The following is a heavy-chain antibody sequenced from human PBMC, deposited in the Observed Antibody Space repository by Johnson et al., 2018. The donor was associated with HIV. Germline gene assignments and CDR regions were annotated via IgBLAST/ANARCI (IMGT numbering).Heavy chain of an antibody. Sequence: QMLLVESGGGVVQPGRSLRLSCAASGFTFSSYAMHWVRQAPGKGLDWVAVISDDGSNEYYADSVKGRFTISRDNSKNTLYLQMNSLRAEDTAVYYCARFPPGERDDAFDIWGQGTMVTVSS. CDR3: ARFPPGERDDAFDI. D-gene: IGHD1-1*01. V-gene: IGHV3-30*04. CDR2: ISDDGSNE. CDR1: GFTFSSYA. J-gene: IGHJ3*02.